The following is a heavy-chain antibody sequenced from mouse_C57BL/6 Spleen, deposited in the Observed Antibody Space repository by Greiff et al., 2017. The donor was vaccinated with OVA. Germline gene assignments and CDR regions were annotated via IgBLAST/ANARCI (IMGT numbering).Heavy chain of an antibody. Sequence: QVQLQQSGAELVRPGASVTLSCKASGYTFTDYEMHWVKQTPVHGLEWIGAIDPETGGTAYNQKFKGKAILTADKSSSTAYMELRSLTSEDSAVYYCTRTHCYGSSPFAYWGQGTLVTVSA. J-gene: IGHJ3*01. D-gene: IGHD1-1*01. V-gene: IGHV1-15*01. CDR1: GYTFTDYE. CDR3: TRTHCYGSSPFAY. CDR2: IDPETGGT.